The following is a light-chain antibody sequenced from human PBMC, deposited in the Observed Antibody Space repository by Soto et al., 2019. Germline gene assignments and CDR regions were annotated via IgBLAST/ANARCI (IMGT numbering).Light chain of an antibody. V-gene: IGKV1-5*03. CDR3: QQYNTYWT. J-gene: IGKJ1*01. Sequence: IQMTQSPSTLSASVGDRVTITCRASQSISSWLAWYQQKPGKAPKLLIYRASTLESGVTSRFSGSGAGTEFTLTISSLQPDDFATYYCQQYNTYWTFGQGTKVEIK. CDR1: QSISSW. CDR2: RAS.